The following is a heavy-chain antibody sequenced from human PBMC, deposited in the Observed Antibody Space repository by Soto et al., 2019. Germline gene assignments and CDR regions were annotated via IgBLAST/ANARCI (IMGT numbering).Heavy chain of an antibody. Sequence: QLQLQESGPGLVKPSETLSLTCTVSTDSSSFTNSYWGWIRQPPGKGLQWIGSSSYNGGTFYNPSLKGRVVLSFDPSTKQSSLQVTSVTAADTAVYFCARHRIEVVWRGFDFWGQGSPVTVSS. CDR1: TDSSSFTNSY. CDR3: ARHRIEVVWRGFDF. J-gene: IGHJ4*02. V-gene: IGHV4-39*01. D-gene: IGHD3-10*01. CDR2: SSYNGGT.